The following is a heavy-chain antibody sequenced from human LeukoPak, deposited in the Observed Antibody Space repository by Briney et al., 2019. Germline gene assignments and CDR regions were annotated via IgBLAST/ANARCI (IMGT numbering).Heavy chain of an antibody. D-gene: IGHD6-19*01. V-gene: IGHV1-8*01. J-gene: IGHJ4*02. CDR1: GYTFTSYD. CDR3: ASGYSSGWFPFDY. CDR2: MNPNSGNT. Sequence: GASVKVSCKASGYTFTSYDINWVRQATGQGLEWMGWMNPNSGNTGYALKFQGRVTMTRNTSISTAYMELSSLRSEDTAVYYCASGYSSGWFPFDYWGQGTLVTVSS.